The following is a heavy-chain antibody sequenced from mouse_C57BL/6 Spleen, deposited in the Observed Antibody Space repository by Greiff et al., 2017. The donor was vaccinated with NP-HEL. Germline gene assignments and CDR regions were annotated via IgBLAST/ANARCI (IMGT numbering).Heavy chain of an antibody. CDR2: IDPSDSYT. CDR3: ARGGLRRGGDY. D-gene: IGHD2-4*01. J-gene: IGHJ2*01. CDR1: GYTFTSYW. Sequence: QVQLQQPGAELVKPGASVKLSCKASGYTFTSYWMQWVKQRPGQGLEWIGEIDPSDSYTNYNQKFKGKATLTVDTSSSTAYMQLSSLTPEDSAVYYCARGGLRRGGDYWGQGTTLTVSS. V-gene: IGHV1-50*01.